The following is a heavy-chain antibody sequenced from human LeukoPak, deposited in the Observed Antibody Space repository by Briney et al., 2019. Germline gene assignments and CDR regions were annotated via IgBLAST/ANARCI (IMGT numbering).Heavy chain of an antibody. CDR3: ARGLIGYCSSTSCYFNGPFDY. CDR2: IYYSGST. J-gene: IGHJ4*02. Sequence: SETLSLTCTVSGGSISSGGYYWSWIRQHPGKGLEWIGYIYYSGSTYYNPSLKSRVTISVDTSKNQFSLKLSSVTAADTAVYYCARGLIGYCSSTSCYFNGPFDYWGQGTLVTVSS. V-gene: IGHV4-31*03. CDR1: GGSISSGGYY. D-gene: IGHD2-2*01.